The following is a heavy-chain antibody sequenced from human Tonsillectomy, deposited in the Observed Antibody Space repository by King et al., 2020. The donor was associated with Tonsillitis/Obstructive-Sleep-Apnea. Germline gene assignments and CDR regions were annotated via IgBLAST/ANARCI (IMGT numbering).Heavy chain of an antibody. CDR3: ARSDNWIVDY. D-gene: IGHD1-20*01. Sequence: VQLVESGAEVKKPGESLKISCKGSGYSFTNSWIGWVRQMPGKSLEWMGIIDPGDSDTRYSPSFQGQVTISVDKSISTAYLQWSSLKASDTAMYYCARSDNWIVDYWGLGTLVTVSS. J-gene: IGHJ4*02. V-gene: IGHV5-51*01. CDR1: GYSFTNSW. CDR2: IDPGDSDT.